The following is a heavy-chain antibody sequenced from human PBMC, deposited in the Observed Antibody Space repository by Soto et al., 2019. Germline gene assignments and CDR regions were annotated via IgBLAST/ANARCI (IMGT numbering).Heavy chain of an antibody. V-gene: IGHV3-48*02. D-gene: IGHD3-22*01. CDR3: ARWDSSGYYDYYYGMDV. Sequence: GGSLRLSCAASGFTFSSYSMNWVRQAPGKGLEWVSYISSSSSTIYYADYVKGRFTIARDNAKNSLYLQMNSLRDEDTAVYYCARWDSSGYYDYYYGMDVWGQGTTVTVSS. CDR1: GFTFSSYS. CDR2: ISSSSSTI. J-gene: IGHJ6*02.